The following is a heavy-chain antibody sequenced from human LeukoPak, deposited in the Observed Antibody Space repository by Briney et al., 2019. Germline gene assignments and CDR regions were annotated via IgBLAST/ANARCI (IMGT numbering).Heavy chain of an antibody. CDR1: GFTFSSYD. Sequence: GGSLRLSCAPSGFTFSSYDMHWVRQVTGKGLEWVSSIGTTGDTHYAVSVKGRFTISRENAKNSLYLQMSSLSAGDTAVYYCARSFYGDYPYWGRGTLVTVSS. V-gene: IGHV3-13*01. D-gene: IGHD4-17*01. CDR3: ARSFYGDYPY. CDR2: IGTTGDT. J-gene: IGHJ4*02.